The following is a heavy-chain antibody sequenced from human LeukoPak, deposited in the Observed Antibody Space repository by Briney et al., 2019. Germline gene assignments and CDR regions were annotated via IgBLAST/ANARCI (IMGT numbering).Heavy chain of an antibody. D-gene: IGHD4-4*01. V-gene: IGHV4-59*01. CDR2: IYYSGST. J-gene: IGHJ4*02. CDR3: ATSPSNGGY. Sequence: GVEGIGYIYYSGSTNYNPSLKSRVTISVDTSKNQFSLKLSSVTAADTAVYYCATSPSNGGYWGQGTLVTVSS.